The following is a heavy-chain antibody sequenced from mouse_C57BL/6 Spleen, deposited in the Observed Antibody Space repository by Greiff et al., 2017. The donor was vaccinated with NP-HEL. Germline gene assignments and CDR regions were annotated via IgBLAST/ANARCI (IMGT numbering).Heavy chain of an antibody. Sequence: DVKLVESGGGLVKPGGSLKLSCAASGFTFSDSGMHWVRQAPEKGLEWVAYISSGSSTIYYADTVKGRFTISRDNAKNTLFLQMTSLRSEDTAMYYCARGAYDGNAMDYWGQGTSVTVSS. CDR3: ARGAYDGNAMDY. V-gene: IGHV5-17*01. CDR1: GFTFSDSG. J-gene: IGHJ4*01. D-gene: IGHD2-3*01. CDR2: ISSGSSTI.